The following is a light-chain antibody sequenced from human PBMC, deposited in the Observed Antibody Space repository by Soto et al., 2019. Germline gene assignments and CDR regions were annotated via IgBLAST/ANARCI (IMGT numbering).Light chain of an antibody. J-gene: IGKJ1*01. CDR2: RTS. CDR3: HQYGRSPRT. Sequence: EIVLTQSPGTLSLSPGERATLSCRASQSLGASYLAWYQQKPGQAPRLLIYRTSNRASGIPDRFSGSESGPDFTLTISRLEPEDFAVYYCHQYGRSPRTFGQGTKVEIK. V-gene: IGKV3-20*01. CDR1: QSLGASY.